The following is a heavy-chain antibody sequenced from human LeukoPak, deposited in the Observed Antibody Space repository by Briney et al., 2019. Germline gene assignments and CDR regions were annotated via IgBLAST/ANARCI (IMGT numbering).Heavy chain of an antibody. CDR3: TTPYYYRSGSYYYY. J-gene: IGHJ4*02. CDR2: IKSKTDGGTT. D-gene: IGHD3-10*01. V-gene: IGHV3-15*01. Sequence: GGSLRLSCAASGFTFKNAWMSWVRQAPGKGLEWIGRIKSKTDGGTTDYAAPVKDRFIISRDDLSNTLYLQTSSLKTEDTAVYYCTTPYYYRSGSYYYYWGQGTLVTVSS. CDR1: GFTFKNAW.